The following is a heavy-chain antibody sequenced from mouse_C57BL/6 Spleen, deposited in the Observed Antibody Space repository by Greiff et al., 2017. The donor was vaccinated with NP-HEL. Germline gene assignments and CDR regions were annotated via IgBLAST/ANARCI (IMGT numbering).Heavy chain of an antibody. D-gene: IGHD3-2*02. CDR1: GFSLTSYG. CDR3: AGQLRPYYYAMDY. CDR2: IWRGGST. Sequence: VQLQQSGPGLVQPSQSLSITCTVSGFSLTSYGVHWVRQSPGKGLEWLGVIWRGGSTDYNAAFMSRLSITKDNSKSQVFFKMNSLQADDTAIYYCAGQLRPYYYAMDYWGQGTSVTVSS. V-gene: IGHV2-5*01. J-gene: IGHJ4*01.